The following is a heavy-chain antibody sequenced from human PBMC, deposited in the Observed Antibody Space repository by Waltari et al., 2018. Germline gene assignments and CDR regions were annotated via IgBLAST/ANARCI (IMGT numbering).Heavy chain of an antibody. CDR3: ARDRCSSTNCYYFDY. J-gene: IGHJ4*02. CDR1: GYIFTSYV. CDR2: INAGNGNT. V-gene: IGHV1-3*01. D-gene: IGHD2-2*01. Sequence: QVQLVQSGAEVKKPGASVKVSCKASGYIFTSYVMHWVRQAPGQRLEWMGWINAGNGNTKYSQSFQGRVTFTRDTPASTAYMEVSSLRSEDTAVYYCARDRCSSTNCYYFDYWGQGTLVSVSS.